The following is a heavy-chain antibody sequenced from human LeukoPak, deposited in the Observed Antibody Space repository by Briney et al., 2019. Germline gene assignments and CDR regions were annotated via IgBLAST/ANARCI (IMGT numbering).Heavy chain of an antibody. Sequence: SQTLSLTCAVSGGSISSGDYYWSWIRQPPGKGLEWIGYIYYSGSTYYDPSLKSRLTMSVDTSNNLFSLKLSSVTAADTAVYYCARTDSSGYYGAYWGQGTLVTVSS. CDR2: IYYSGST. CDR3: ARTDSSGYYGAY. D-gene: IGHD3-22*01. V-gene: IGHV4-30-4*01. CDR1: GGSISSGDYY. J-gene: IGHJ4*02.